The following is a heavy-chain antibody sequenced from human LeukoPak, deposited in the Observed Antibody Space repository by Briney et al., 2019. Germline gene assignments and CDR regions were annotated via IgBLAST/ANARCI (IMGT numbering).Heavy chain of an antibody. CDR3: ASFPYYYGSGSYYTRST. Sequence: ASVKVSCKASGYTFTGYYMHWVRQAPGQGLEWMGWINPNSGGTNYAQKFQGRVTMTRDTSISTAYMELSRLRSDDTAVYYCASFPYYYGSGSYYTRSTWGQGTPVTVSS. D-gene: IGHD3-10*01. CDR1: GYTFTGYY. V-gene: IGHV1-2*02. J-gene: IGHJ5*02. CDR2: INPNSGGT.